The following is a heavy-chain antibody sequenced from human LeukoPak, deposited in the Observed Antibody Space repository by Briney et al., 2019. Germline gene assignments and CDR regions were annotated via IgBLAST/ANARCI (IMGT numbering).Heavy chain of an antibody. J-gene: IGHJ6*03. CDR2: ISYVGSNK. V-gene: IGHV3-30*04. D-gene: IGHD5-18*01. CDR3: AKDGYSYGRGTYYYYYYMDV. Sequence: GGSLRLSCAASGFTFSSYAIHLVRQAPGKGLAWVAVISYVGSNKYYADSVKGRFTISRDNSKNTLYLQMNSLRAEDTAVYYCAKDGYSYGRGTYYYYYYMDVWGKGTTVTVSS. CDR1: GFTFSSYA.